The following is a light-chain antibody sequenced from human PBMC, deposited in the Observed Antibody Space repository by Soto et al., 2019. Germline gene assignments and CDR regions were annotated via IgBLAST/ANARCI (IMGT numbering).Light chain of an antibody. Sequence: DIQMTQSQSTLSAAVGDRVIITCRASQSITNWLAWYPQKPGKAPNLLISKASILESGVPSRFSGSGSGTAFTLTFSSLHPEDSALYYCQKYDTYPLSFDHGTK. J-gene: IGKJ2*01. V-gene: IGKV1-5*03. CDR3: QKYDTYPLS. CDR1: QSITNW. CDR2: KAS.